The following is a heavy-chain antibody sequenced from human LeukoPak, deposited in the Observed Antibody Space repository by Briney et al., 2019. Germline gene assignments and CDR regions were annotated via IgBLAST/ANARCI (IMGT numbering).Heavy chain of an antibody. V-gene: IGHV4-39*07. CDR3: ARDYGDYGFDY. CDR1: GGSINSGSYY. Sequence: SETLSLTCTVSGGSINSGSYYWSWIRQPPGKGPEWIGEINHSGSTNYNPSLKSRVTISVDTSKNQFSLKLSSVTAADTAVYYCARDYGDYGFDYWGQGTLVTVSS. CDR2: INHSGST. D-gene: IGHD4-17*01. J-gene: IGHJ4*02.